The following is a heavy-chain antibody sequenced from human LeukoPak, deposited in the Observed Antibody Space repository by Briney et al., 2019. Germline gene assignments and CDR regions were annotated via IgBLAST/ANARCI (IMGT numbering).Heavy chain of an antibody. CDR2: VSYSGST. J-gene: IGHJ4*02. Sequence: SETLSLTCTVSGGSISGQYWSWIRQPPGKGLEWIGFVSYSGSTNYNPSLNGRVTISLDTSKNQFSLRLNSVTAADTAVYYCARGGASSRYFDYWGQGTLVTVSA. CDR1: GGSISGQY. D-gene: IGHD1-26*01. V-gene: IGHV4-59*11. CDR3: ARGGASSRYFDY.